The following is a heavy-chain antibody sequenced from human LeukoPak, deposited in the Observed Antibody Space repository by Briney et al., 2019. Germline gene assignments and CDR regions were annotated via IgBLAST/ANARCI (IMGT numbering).Heavy chain of an antibody. V-gene: IGHV3-74*01. CDR1: GFTASSNY. Sequence: GGSLRLSCAASGFTASSNYMSWVRQAPGKGLEWVSHMNGDGSSTSYADSVKGRFTISRDNAKNTLYLQMNSLKAEDTAVYCCARTATDAFDIWGQGTMVTVSS. CDR2: MNGDGSST. D-gene: IGHD2-21*02. CDR3: ARTATDAFDI. J-gene: IGHJ3*02.